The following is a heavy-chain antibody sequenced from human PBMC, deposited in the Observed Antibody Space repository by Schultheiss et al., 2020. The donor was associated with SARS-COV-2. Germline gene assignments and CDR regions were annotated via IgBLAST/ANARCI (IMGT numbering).Heavy chain of an antibody. CDR2: IYTSGST. J-gene: IGHJ6*03. D-gene: IGHD6-19*01. V-gene: IGHV4-4*07. CDR1: GGSINSFY. CDR3: ASGRVPDYLDV. Sequence: SETLSLTCTVSGGSINSFYWSWVRQPPGGGLEWIGRIYTSGSTNYNPSLKSRVTISVDTSKNQFSLKLTSVTAADTATYYCASGRVPDYLDVWGKGTTVTVSS.